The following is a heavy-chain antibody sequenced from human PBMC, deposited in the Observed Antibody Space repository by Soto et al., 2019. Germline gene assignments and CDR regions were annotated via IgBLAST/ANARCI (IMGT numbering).Heavy chain of an antibody. D-gene: IGHD3-22*01. CDR2: IIPIFGTA. Sequence: QVQLVQSGAEVKKPGSSVKVSCKASGGTFSSYAISWVRQAPGQGLEWMGGIIPIFGTANYAQKFQGRVTITADESATTAYMELSSLRSEDTAVYYCARDLKRYYDSSGYGYYYYGMDVWGQWTTVTLSS. V-gene: IGHV1-69*01. CDR1: GGTFSSYA. J-gene: IGHJ6*02. CDR3: ARDLKRYYDSSGYGYYYYGMDV.